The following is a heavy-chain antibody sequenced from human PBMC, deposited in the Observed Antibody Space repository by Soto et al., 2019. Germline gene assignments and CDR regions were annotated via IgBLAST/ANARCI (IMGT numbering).Heavy chain of an antibody. CDR3: ARVSGSSYYGMDV. D-gene: IGHD1-26*01. J-gene: IGHJ6*02. Sequence: QVQLQESGPGLVKPSGTLSLTCAVSGGSISSSNWWSWVRQPPGKGLEWIGEIYHSGSTNYNPSLQRRVTIPVDKSKNQSSLKLSSVTAADTAVYYCARVSGSSYYGMDVWGQGTTVTVSS. CDR1: GGSISSSNW. CDR2: IYHSGST. V-gene: IGHV4-4*02.